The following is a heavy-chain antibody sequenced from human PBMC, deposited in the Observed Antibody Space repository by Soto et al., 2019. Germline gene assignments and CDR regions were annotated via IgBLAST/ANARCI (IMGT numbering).Heavy chain of an antibody. CDR1: GFTFSSYW. D-gene: IGHD3-16*01. CDR3: ARGGSFRFDY. V-gene: IGHV3-74*01. CDR2: INTDGTST. Sequence: EVQLVESGGGLVQSGGSLRLSCAGSGFTFSSYWVHWVRQAPGKGLEWVSRINTDGTSTSYADSVKGRFTISRDNAKNTLYLQMKSLRAEDTAVYYCARGGSFRFDYWGQGTLLSVSS. J-gene: IGHJ4*02.